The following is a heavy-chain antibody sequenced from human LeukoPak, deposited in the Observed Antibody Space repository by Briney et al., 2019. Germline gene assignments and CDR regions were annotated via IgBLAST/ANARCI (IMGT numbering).Heavy chain of an antibody. J-gene: IGHJ4*02. Sequence: SETLSLTCTVSDDSINSGGYYWTWVRQHPGKGLEWIGYIYNTGSTYYNPSLKSRVTISVDRSKNQFSLKLSSVTAADTAVYYCARLVAATGNFDYWGQGTLVTVSS. CDR3: ARLVAATGNFDY. CDR1: DDSINSGGYY. D-gene: IGHD6-13*01. V-gene: IGHV4-31*03. CDR2: IYNTGST.